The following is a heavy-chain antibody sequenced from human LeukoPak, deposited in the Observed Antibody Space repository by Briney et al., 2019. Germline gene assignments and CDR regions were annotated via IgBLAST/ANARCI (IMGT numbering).Heavy chain of an antibody. J-gene: IGHJ4*02. V-gene: IGHV3-21*01. CDR3: ARGRDSSSSYPGY. CDR1: GFTFSTYN. D-gene: IGHD6-6*01. Sequence: GGSLRLSCAASGFTFSTYNMNWVRQAPGRGLEWVSSISGSSSYIYYADSVKGRFTISRDNVKNSLYLQMNSLRAEDTAVYYCARGRDSSSSYPGYWGQGTLVTVSS. CDR2: ISGSSSYI.